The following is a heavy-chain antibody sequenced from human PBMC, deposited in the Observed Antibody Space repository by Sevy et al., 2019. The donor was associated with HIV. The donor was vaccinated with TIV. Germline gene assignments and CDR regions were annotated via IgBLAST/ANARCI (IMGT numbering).Heavy chain of an antibody. J-gene: IGHJ4*02. CDR3: AGENAWGRGYS. Sequence: SETLSLTCTVSGGSITSLYWNWIRQPPGKGLEWIANIYYNGHINYNPPLKSRVTLPLEPSKNQFSLRLSAVPAADTAMYYCAGENAWGRGYSWGQGTLVTVSS. CDR2: IYYNGHI. V-gene: IGHV4-59*08. CDR1: GGSITSLY. D-gene: IGHD1-26*01.